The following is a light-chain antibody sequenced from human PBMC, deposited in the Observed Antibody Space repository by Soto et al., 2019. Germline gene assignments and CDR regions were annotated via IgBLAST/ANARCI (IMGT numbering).Light chain of an antibody. Sequence: EIVLTQSPATLSLSPGDTATLSCRASQNINSFLAWYHQKPGQAPRLLIYDASNRATGIPARFRGSGSGTDFTLTISGLEPEDIAVYYCQQRSDWPPLTFGGGTKVEIK. J-gene: IGKJ4*01. CDR3: QQRSDWPPLT. CDR1: QNINSF. V-gene: IGKV3-11*01. CDR2: DAS.